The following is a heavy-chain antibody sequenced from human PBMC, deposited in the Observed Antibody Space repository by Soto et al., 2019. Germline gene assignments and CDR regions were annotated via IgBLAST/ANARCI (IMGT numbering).Heavy chain of an antibody. V-gene: IGHV3-23*01. D-gene: IGHD5-12*01. Sequence: EVQLLESGGGLVQPGGSLRLSCAASGFIFSSYAMSWFRQAPGKGLEWVSAISGSGGSTYYADSVKGRFTISRDNSKNTLYLQMNSLRAEDTAVYYCATPWAATITGSGYWGQGTLVTVSS. CDR1: GFIFSSYA. CDR3: ATPWAATITGSGY. CDR2: ISGSGGST. J-gene: IGHJ4*02.